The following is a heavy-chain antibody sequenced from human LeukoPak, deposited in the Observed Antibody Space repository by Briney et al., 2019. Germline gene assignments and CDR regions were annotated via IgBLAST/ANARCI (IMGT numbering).Heavy chain of an antibody. CDR2: IYHSGST. CDR3: ARDSGSWDFVY. Sequence: SETLSLTCTVSGYSISSGYYWGWIRQPPGKGLEWIGSIYHSGSTYYNPSLKSRVTISVDTSKNQFSLKLSSVTAADTAVYYCARDSGSWDFVYWGQGTLVTVSS. D-gene: IGHD1-26*01. V-gene: IGHV4-38-2*02. J-gene: IGHJ4*02. CDR1: GYSISSGYY.